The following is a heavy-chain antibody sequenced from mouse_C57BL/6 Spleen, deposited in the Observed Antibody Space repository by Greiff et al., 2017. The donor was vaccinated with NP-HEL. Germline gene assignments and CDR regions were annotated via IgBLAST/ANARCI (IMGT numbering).Heavy chain of an antibody. CDR1: GYSITSGYY. CDR3: ARDSITPFAY. Sequence: EVKLQESGPGLVKPSQSLSLTCSVTGYSITSGYYWNWIRQFPGNKLEWMGYISYDGSNNYNPSLKNRISITRDTSKNQFFLKLNSVTTEDTATYYCARDSITPFAYWGQGTLVTVSA. V-gene: IGHV3-6*01. CDR2: ISYDGSN. D-gene: IGHD2-4*01. J-gene: IGHJ3*01.